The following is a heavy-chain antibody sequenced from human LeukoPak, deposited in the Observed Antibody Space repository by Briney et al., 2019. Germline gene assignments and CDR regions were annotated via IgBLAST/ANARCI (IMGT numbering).Heavy chain of an antibody. CDR2: FDPEDGET. V-gene: IGHV1-24*01. Sequence: ASVTVSCKVSGYTLTELSMHWVRQAPGKGLEWMGGFDPEDGETIYAQKFQGRVTMTEDTSTDTAYMELSSLRSEDTAVYYCATGPTYYYDSSGYYYSYIWGQGTLVTVSS. D-gene: IGHD3-22*01. J-gene: IGHJ4*02. CDR3: ATGPTYYYDSSGYYYSYI. CDR1: GYTLTELS.